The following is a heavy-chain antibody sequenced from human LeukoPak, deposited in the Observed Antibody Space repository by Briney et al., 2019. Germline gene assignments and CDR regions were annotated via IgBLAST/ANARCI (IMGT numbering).Heavy chain of an antibody. V-gene: IGHV4-39*01. J-gene: IGHJ4*02. CDR2: IHYSGST. D-gene: IGHD3-9*01. CDR3: ARLPERSDLLPSYANSFDW. CDR1: GGSVSSSNYY. Sequence: SETLSLTCTVSGGSVSSSNYYWAWIRQPPGKGLEWIGNIHYSGSTYYNASLNSRITMSIDTSKNRFSLRLSSVTAADTAVFFCARLPERSDLLPSYANSFDWWGQGTLVTVSS.